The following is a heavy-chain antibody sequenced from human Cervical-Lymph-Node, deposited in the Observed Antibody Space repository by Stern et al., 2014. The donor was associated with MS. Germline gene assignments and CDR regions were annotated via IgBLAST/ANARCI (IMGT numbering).Heavy chain of an antibody. V-gene: IGHV3-33*01. J-gene: IGHJ5*02. Sequence: VQLVESGGGVVQPGRSLRLSCAASGFTFSSYGFHWVRQAPGKGLEWVAVIWSDGSNNYYADSVKGRFTISRDNSKNTLFLQMNSLRVEDTAVYYCARGRPYYDSDAPEFDPWGQGTLVTVSS. CDR2: IWSDGSNN. CDR3: ARGRPYYDSDAPEFDP. CDR1: GFTFSSYG. D-gene: IGHD3-3*01.